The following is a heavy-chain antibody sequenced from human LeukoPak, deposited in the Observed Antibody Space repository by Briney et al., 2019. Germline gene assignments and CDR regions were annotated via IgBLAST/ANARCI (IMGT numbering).Heavy chain of an antibody. V-gene: IGHV4-59*01. CDR1: GGSISSYY. CDR2: MYYSGST. Sequence: PSETLSLTCTVSGGSISSYYWSWIRQPPGKGLEWIGYMYYSGSTNYNPSLKSRVTISVDTSKNQFSLKLSSVTAADTAVYYCARPRGVYYYDSSGLNDWGQGTLVTVSS. D-gene: IGHD3-22*01. J-gene: IGHJ4*02. CDR3: ARPRGVYYYDSSGLND.